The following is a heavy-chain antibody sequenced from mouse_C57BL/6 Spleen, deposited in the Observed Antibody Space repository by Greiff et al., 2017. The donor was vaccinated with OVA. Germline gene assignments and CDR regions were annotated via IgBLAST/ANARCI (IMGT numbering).Heavy chain of an antibody. Sequence: QVQLQQPGAELVRPGSSVKLSCKASGYTFTSYWMHWVKQRPIQGLEWIGNIDPSDSETHYNQKFKDKATLTVDKSSSTAYMQLSSLTSEDSAVYYCARRLDYYGSSYWYFDVWGTGTTVTVSS. CDR3: ARRLDYYGSSYWYFDV. J-gene: IGHJ1*03. CDR2: IDPSDSET. D-gene: IGHD1-1*01. CDR1: GYTFTSYW. V-gene: IGHV1-52*01.